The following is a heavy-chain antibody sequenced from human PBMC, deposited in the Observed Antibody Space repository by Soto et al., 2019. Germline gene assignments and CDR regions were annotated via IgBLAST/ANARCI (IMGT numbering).Heavy chain of an antibody. CDR1: GGSISSGDYY. CDR2: INHSGST. CDR3: ARGWSGWRVWLDY. J-gene: IGHJ4*02. Sequence: PSETLSLTCTVSGGSISSGDYYWSWIRQPPGKGLEWIGEINHSGSTNYNPSLKSRVTISVDTSKNQFSLKLSSVTAADTAVYYCARGWSGWRVWLDYWGQGTLVTVSS. D-gene: IGHD6-19*01. V-gene: IGHV4-30-4*01.